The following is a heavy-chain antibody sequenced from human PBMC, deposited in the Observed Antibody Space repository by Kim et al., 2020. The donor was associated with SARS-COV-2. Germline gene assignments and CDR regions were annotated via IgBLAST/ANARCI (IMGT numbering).Heavy chain of an antibody. CDR2: IYSGGST. Sequence: GGSLRLSCAASGFTVSSNYMSWVRQAPGKGLEWVSVIYSGGSTYYADSVKGRFTISRDNSKNTLYLQMNSLRAEDTAVYYCARDPFDILTGPDYGMDVWGQGTTVTVSS. CDR1: GFTVSSNY. V-gene: IGHV3-66*01. J-gene: IGHJ6*02. D-gene: IGHD3-9*01. CDR3: ARDPFDILTGPDYGMDV.